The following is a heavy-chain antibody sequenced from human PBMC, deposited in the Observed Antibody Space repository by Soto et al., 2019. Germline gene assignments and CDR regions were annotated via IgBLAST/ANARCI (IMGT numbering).Heavy chain of an antibody. CDR3: AREGGYYYDSSGSDAFDI. CDR1: GYTFTSYY. V-gene: IGHV1-46*01. J-gene: IGHJ3*02. CDR2: INPSGGST. Sequence: GASVKVSCKASGYTFTSYYMHWVRQAPGQGLEWMGIINPSGGSTSYAQKFQGRVTMTRDTSTSTVYMELSSLRSEDTAVYYCAREGGYYYDSSGSDAFDIWGQGTMATVSS. D-gene: IGHD3-22*01.